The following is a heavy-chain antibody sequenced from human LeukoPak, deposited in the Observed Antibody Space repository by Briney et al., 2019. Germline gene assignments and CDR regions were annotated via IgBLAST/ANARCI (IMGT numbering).Heavy chain of an antibody. Sequence: GGSLRLSCAASGFTFSSFGMSWVRQAPGKGLEWVSAISGSGSSTYYADSVKGRFTISRDNSKNTLYLQMNSLRAEDTAVYYCAKFPGRGVMSYSNWDYYYYMDVWGKGTTVTVFS. V-gene: IGHV3-23*01. CDR1: GFTFSSFG. CDR2: ISGSGSST. D-gene: IGHD4-11*01. CDR3: AKFPGRGVMSYSNWDYYYYMDV. J-gene: IGHJ6*03.